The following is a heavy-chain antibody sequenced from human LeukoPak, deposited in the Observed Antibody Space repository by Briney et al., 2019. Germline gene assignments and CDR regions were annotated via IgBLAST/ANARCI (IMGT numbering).Heavy chain of an antibody. CDR3: ARGFYTYDQ. CDR1: GFTLSDYY. CDR2: ISSSDNTI. V-gene: IGHV3-11*04. D-gene: IGHD5-24*01. Sequence: PGGSLRLSCAASGFTLSDYYMSWIRQAPGKGLEWVSSISSSDNTIYYTDSVKGRFAISRDNAKNSLYLQMKSLRAEDTAVYYCARGFYTYDQWGQGTLVTVSS. J-gene: IGHJ5*02.